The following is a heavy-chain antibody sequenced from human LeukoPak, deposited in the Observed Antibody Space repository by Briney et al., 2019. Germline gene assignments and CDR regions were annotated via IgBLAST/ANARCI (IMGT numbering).Heavy chain of an antibody. V-gene: IGHV5-51*01. Sequence: GESLKISCKGSGYGFTSYWIGWVRQMPGKGLEWMGIIYPGDSDTRYSPSFQGQVTISADKSISTAYLQWSSLKASDTAMYYCARLAAAGTGSRYFDYWGQGTLVTVSS. CDR1: GYGFTSYW. J-gene: IGHJ4*02. D-gene: IGHD6-13*01. CDR2: IYPGDSDT. CDR3: ARLAAAGTGSRYFDY.